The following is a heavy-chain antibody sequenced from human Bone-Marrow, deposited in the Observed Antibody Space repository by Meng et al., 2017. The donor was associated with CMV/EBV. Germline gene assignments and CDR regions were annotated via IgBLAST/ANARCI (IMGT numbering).Heavy chain of an antibody. CDR3: VRGDYGDPPED. J-gene: IGHJ4*01. D-gene: IGHD4-17*01. V-gene: IGHV1-8*01. CDR2: MNPNSGNT. Sequence: ASVKSCKASGYTFTSYDINWVRQATGQGLEWMGWMNPNSGNTGYAQKFQGRVTMTRNTSISTAYMELSSLRSEDTAVYYCVRGDYGDPPEDWGHGTLVTVSS. CDR1: GYTFTSYD.